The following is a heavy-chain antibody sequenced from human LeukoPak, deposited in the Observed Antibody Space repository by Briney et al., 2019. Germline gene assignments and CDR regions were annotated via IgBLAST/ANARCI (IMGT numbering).Heavy chain of an antibody. J-gene: IGHJ4*02. CDR1: GGSISSSNW. CDR2: IYHSGST. V-gene: IGHV4-4*02. Sequence: SETLSLTCAVSGGSISSSNWWSWVRQPPGKGLEWIGEIYHSGSTNYNPSLKSRVTISVDKSKNQFSLKLSSVTAAGTAVYYCARGLRDDSSGYLAGSFDYWGQGTLVTVSS. CDR3: ARGLRDDSSGYLAGSFDY. D-gene: IGHD3-22*01.